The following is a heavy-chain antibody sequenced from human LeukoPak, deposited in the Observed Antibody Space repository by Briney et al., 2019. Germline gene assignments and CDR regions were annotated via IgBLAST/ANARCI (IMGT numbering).Heavy chain of an antibody. CDR1: GFTFSSYA. CDR2: ISYDGSNK. V-gene: IGHV3-30-3*01. Sequence: EGSLRLSCAASGFTFSSYAMHWVRQAPGKGLEWVAVISYDGSNKYYADSVKGRFTISRDNSKNTLYLQMNSLRAEDTAVYYCARDTRPLQQLVRGWFDPWGQGTLVTVSS. J-gene: IGHJ5*02. CDR3: ARDTRPLQQLVRGWFDP. D-gene: IGHD6-6*01.